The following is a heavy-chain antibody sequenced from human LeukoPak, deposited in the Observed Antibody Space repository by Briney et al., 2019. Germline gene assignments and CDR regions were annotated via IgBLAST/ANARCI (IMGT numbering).Heavy chain of an antibody. D-gene: IGHD6-13*01. CDR1: GFTFSSYS. Sequence: GGSLRLSCAASGFTFSSYSMNWVRQAPGKGLEWVSSISSSSSYIYYADSVKGQFTISRDNAKNSLYLQMNSLRAEDTAVYYCAAEGYSSSFDYWGQGTLVTVSS. J-gene: IGHJ4*02. V-gene: IGHV3-21*01. CDR2: ISSSSSYI. CDR3: AAEGYSSSFDY.